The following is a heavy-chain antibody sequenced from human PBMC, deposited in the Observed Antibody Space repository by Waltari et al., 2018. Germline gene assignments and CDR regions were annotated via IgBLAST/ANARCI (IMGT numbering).Heavy chain of an antibody. Sequence: EVQLVESGGGLVQPGGSLRLSCAASGFTFSDHYMDWVRQAPGKGLDGVSIIRNRGNSYTTEYAAAGKGRFTISREESKNSLYRQMNSLETEDTAVYYCARSNSYSPLDYWGQGILVTVSA. CDR1: GFTFSDHY. V-gene: IGHV3-72*01. CDR2: IRNRGNSYTT. D-gene: IGHD3-16*02. CDR3: ARSNSYSPLDY. J-gene: IGHJ4*02.